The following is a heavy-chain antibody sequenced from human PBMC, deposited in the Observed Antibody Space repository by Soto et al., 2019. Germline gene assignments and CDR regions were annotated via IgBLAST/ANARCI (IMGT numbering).Heavy chain of an antibody. CDR1: GITFSSAW. V-gene: IGHV3-15*05. CDR3: ATNREWFDP. Sequence: GESLKISCAASGITFSSAWMSWVRQFPGKGLEWVGHIKSKTDGETTEYAAPVKGRFTISRDDSKTTLYLQMNSLKTEDTALYYCATNREWFDPWGQGTLVTVSS. CDR2: IKSKTDGETT. J-gene: IGHJ5*02.